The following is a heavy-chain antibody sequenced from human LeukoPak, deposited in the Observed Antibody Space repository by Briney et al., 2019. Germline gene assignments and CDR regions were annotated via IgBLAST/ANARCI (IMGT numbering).Heavy chain of an antibody. J-gene: IGHJ3*02. Sequence: QPGGSLRLSCAASGFTFSSYWMDWVRQAPGKGLEWVANIKQDGSEMYYVDSVKGRFTISRDNTKNSLFLHMSSLRAEDTAVYFCASSYFDNSLHAYDIWGQGTMVTVSS. V-gene: IGHV3-7*01. CDR2: IKQDGSEM. CDR1: GFTFSSYW. CDR3: ASSYFDNSLHAYDI. D-gene: IGHD3-22*01.